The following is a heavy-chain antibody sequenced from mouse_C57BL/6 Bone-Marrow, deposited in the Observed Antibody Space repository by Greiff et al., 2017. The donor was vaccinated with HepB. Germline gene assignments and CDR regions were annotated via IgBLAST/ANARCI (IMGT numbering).Heavy chain of an antibody. CDR1: GYTFTTYP. J-gene: IGHJ1*03. D-gene: IGHD1-1*01. Sequence: VQLVESGAELVKPGASVKMSCKASGYTFTTYPIEWMKQNHGKSLEWIGNFHPYNDDTKYNEKFKGKVTLTVEKSSITVYLELSRLTSDDSAVYYCARDYYGSSYGYFDVWGTGTTVTVSS. CDR3: ARDYYGSSYGYFDV. CDR2: FHPYNDDT. V-gene: IGHV1-47*01.